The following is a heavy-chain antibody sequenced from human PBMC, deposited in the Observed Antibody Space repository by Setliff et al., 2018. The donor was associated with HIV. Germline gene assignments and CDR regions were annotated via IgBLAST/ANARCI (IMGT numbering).Heavy chain of an antibody. CDR1: GASISSHY. J-gene: IGHJ4*02. V-gene: IGHV4-4*07. D-gene: IGHD6-6*01. Sequence: SETLSLTCTVSGASISSHYWSWIRQPAGKGLEWIGRIYTSGTTNYNPSLKSRVTISVDTSKNQFSLKLSSVTSADTAVYYCARDHSSSPLAVQWGQGTLVTVS. CDR2: IYTSGTT. CDR3: ARDHSSSPLAVQ.